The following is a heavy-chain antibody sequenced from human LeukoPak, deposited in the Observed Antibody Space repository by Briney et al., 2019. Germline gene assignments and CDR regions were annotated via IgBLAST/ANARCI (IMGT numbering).Heavy chain of an antibody. CDR1: GFTFSSYA. CDR3: AKTPVRRFPLYFDY. V-gene: IGHV3-23*01. CDR2: ISGSGGST. D-gene: IGHD3-3*01. J-gene: IGHJ4*02. Sequence: GGSLRLSCAASGFTFSSYAMSWVRQAPGKGLEWVSGISGSGGSTDYADSLKGRFTISRDNSKNTLYLQMNSLRAEDTAVYYCAKTPVRRFPLYFDYWGQGTLVTVSS.